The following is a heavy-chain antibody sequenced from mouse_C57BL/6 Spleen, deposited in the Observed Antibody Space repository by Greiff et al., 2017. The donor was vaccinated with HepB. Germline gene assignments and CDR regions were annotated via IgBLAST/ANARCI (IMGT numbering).Heavy chain of an antibody. J-gene: IGHJ3*01. CDR2: ISSGSSTI. CDR1: GFTFSDYG. V-gene: IGHV5-17*01. CDR3: ANNWDVAWFAY. D-gene: IGHD4-1*01. Sequence: EVKVVESGGGLVKPGGSLKLSCAASGFTFSDYGMHWVRQAPEKGLEWVAYISSGSSTIYYADTVKGRFTISRDNAKNTLFLQMTSLRSEDTAMYYCANNWDVAWFAYWGQGTLVTVSA.